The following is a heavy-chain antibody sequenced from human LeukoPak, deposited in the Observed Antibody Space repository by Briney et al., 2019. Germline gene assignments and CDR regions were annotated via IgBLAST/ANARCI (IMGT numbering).Heavy chain of an antibody. J-gene: IGHJ5*02. D-gene: IGHD3-9*01. CDR3: ARGRYFAGDNWFDP. CDR2: IHYTGST. Sequence: PSETLSLTCTVSGGSITSSYWSWIRQSPGKGLEWIGYIHYTGSTNYNPSLKSRVTMLIDTSKNQFSLKLSSVTAADTAVYYCARGRYFAGDNWFDPWGQGTLVTVSS. CDR1: GGSITSSY. V-gene: IGHV4-59*01.